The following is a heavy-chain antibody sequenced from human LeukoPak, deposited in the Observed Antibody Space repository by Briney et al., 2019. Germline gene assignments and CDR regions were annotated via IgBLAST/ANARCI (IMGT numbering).Heavy chain of an antibody. V-gene: IGHV3-23*01. CDR2: ISGSGGST. CDR3: AKRIRDSSGYYYPYYFDY. CDR1: GSTFSSYA. Sequence: PGGSLRLSCAASGSTFSSYAMSWVRQAPGKGLEWVSAISGSGGSTYYADSVKGRFTISRDNSKNTLYLQMNSLRAEDTAVYYCAKRIRDSSGYYYPYYFDYWGQGTLVTVSS. J-gene: IGHJ4*02. D-gene: IGHD3-22*01.